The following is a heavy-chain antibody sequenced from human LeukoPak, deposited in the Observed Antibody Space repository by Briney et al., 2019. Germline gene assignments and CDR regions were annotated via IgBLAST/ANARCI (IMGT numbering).Heavy chain of an antibody. CDR2: IYYSGTT. Sequence: SETLSLTCTVSGGSITSHHWNWIRQTPGKGLEWIGYIYYSGTTNYNPSLKSRVTISVDTSKNQFSLILSSVTAADTGVYYCASDSSGYQFFDRWGQGTLVTVSS. CDR1: GGSITSHH. V-gene: IGHV4-59*11. J-gene: IGHJ4*02. CDR3: ASDSSGYQFFDR. D-gene: IGHD3-22*01.